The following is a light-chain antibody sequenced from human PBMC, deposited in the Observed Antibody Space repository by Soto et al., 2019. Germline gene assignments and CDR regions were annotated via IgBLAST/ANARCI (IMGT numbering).Light chain of an antibody. CDR2: DVN. V-gene: IGLV2-18*01. Sequence: QSALNKHGSVSGSAGQSLTISCTATTTDIDNYDSVSWYQQAPGTAPKLIIYDVNNRPSGAPDRFSGSTSGNTASLTISGLQAEDETDYFCSLYSSNGSLIFGPGTKVTVL. J-gene: IGLJ1*01. CDR1: TTDIDNYDS. CDR3: SLYSSNGSLI.